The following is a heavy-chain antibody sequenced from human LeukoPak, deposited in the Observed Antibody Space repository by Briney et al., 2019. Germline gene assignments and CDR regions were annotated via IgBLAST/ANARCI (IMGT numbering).Heavy chain of an antibody. CDR2: INHSGST. Sequence: SETLSLTCAVYGGSFSGYYWSWIRQPPGKGLEWIGEINHSGSTNYNPSLKSRVTISVDTSKNQFSLKLSSVTAADTAVYYCARDARGQQLVDWGQGTLVTVSS. D-gene: IGHD6-13*01. J-gene: IGHJ4*02. V-gene: IGHV4-34*01. CDR1: GGSFSGYY. CDR3: ARDARGQQLVD.